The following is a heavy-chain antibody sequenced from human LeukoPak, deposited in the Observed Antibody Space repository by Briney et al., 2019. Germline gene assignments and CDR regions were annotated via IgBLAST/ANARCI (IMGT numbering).Heavy chain of an antibody. CDR2: IRYDGNNQ. J-gene: IGHJ3*02. D-gene: IGHD3-10*01. CDR3: ARDKVKWTMVRGVDDAFDI. Sequence: GGSLRLSCAASGLTFRRYGMHWVRQAPGKGLEWVAFIRYDGNNQYYADSVKGRFTISRDNSKNTLYLQMNSLRAEDTAVYYCARDKVKWTMVRGVDDAFDIWGQGTMVTVSS. V-gene: IGHV3-30*02. CDR1: GLTFRRYG.